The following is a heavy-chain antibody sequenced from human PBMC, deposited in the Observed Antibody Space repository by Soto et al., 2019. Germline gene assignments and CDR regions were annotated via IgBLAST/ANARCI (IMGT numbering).Heavy chain of an antibody. V-gene: IGHV3-9*01. CDR2: ISWNSTTI. CDR3: AKDTGAN. J-gene: IGHJ4*02. CDR1: GFTFENYA. Sequence: PGGSLRLSCAASGFTFENYAMHWVRQAPGKGLEWVSAISWNSTTIAYADSVKGRFTISRDNAKNSLYLQMNSLRAEDTAFYYCAKDTGANWGQGTLVTVSS.